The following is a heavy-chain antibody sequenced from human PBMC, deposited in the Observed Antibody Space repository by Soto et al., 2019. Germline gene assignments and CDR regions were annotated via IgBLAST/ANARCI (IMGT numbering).Heavy chain of an antibody. Sequence: ASVKVSCKASGYTFTGYYMHWVRQAPGQGLEWMGWINPNSGGTNYAQKFQGRVTMTRDTSISTAYMELSRLRSDDTAVYYCARALTIFGVVTPPGYWGQGTLVTVSS. CDR2: INPNSGGT. J-gene: IGHJ4*02. CDR1: GYTFTGYY. D-gene: IGHD3-3*01. V-gene: IGHV1-2*02. CDR3: ARALTIFGVVTPPGY.